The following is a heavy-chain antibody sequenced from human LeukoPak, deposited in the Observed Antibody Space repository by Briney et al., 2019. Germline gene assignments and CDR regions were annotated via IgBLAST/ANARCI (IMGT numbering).Heavy chain of an antibody. CDR3: ATGRSKTVDF. CDR1: GNSINSGGNY. J-gene: IGHJ4*02. D-gene: IGHD1-26*01. V-gene: IGHV4-31*03. Sequence: PSETLSLTCSVSGNSINSGGNYRHWIRQAPGKGLEWIGYIFDGGSVDYNPSLSGRVIMSQDASKNQFSLNMTSVTAADTALYYCATGRSKTVDFWGQGTLVTVSS. CDR2: IFDGGSV.